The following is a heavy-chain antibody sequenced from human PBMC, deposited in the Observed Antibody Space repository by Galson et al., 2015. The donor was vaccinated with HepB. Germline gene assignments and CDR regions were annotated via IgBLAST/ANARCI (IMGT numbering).Heavy chain of an antibody. D-gene: IGHD2-21*02. Sequence: CAISGDSVSSNTAAWNWIRQSPSRGLEWLGRTYYRSKWYDEYPVSVRSRITFNPDTSKNHFSLQLTSVSPEDTAVYYCARGVTYSDYWGPGTLDIVSS. CDR1: GDSVSSNTAA. J-gene: IGHJ4*02. CDR2: TYYRSKWYD. V-gene: IGHV6-1*01. CDR3: ARGVTYSDY.